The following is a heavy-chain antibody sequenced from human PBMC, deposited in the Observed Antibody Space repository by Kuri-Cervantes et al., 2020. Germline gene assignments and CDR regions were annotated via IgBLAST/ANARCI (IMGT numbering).Heavy chain of an antibody. D-gene: IGHD5-18*01. V-gene: IGHV4-59*01. CDR1: GGSISSYY. CDR2: IYYSGST. CDR3: ARGGYSYGLGGYYYGMDV. J-gene: IGHJ6*02. Sequence: SETLSLTCTVSGGSISSYYWSWIRQPPGKGLEWIGYIYYSGSTNYNPSLKSRVTISVDTSKNQFSLKLSSVTAADTAVYYCARGGYSYGLGGYYYGMDVWGQGTTVTVSS.